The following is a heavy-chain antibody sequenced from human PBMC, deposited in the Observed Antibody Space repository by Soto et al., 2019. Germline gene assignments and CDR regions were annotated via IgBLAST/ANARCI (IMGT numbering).Heavy chain of an antibody. CDR3: ARESGRGYDFWSCLGYYYYGMDV. CDR2: ISAYNGNT. Sequence: ASVKVSCKASGYTFTSYGISWVRQAPGQGLERMGWISAYNGNTNYAQKLQGRVTMTTDTSTSTAYMELRSQRSDDTAVYYCARESGRGYDFWSCLGYYYYGMDVWGQGTTVTVSS. J-gene: IGHJ6*02. D-gene: IGHD3-3*01. CDR1: GYTFTSYG. V-gene: IGHV1-18*01.